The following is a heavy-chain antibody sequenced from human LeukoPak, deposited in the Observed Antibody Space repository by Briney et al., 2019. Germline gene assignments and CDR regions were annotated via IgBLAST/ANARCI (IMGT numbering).Heavy chain of an antibody. CDR3: ASQHTTSSHY. Sequence: GESLKISCKGSGFSFTNYWIGWVRQMPGKGLEWMGIIYPGDSDTRYSPSFQGQVTISADRSISTAYLQWSSLKASDTAMYYCASQHTTSSHYWGQGTLVTVSS. D-gene: IGHD6-6*01. J-gene: IGHJ4*02. CDR1: GFSFTNYW. CDR2: IYPGDSDT. V-gene: IGHV5-51*01.